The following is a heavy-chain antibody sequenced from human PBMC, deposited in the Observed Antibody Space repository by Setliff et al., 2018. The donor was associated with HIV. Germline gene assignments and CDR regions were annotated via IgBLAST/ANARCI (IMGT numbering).Heavy chain of an antibody. J-gene: IGHJ6*03. V-gene: IGHV4-59*11. Sequence: SETLSLTCTVSAGSISGHYWSWIRQPPGKGLEWLGCIYYSGTTNYNPSLKSRVSLSVYTSKNQISLQLTSVTAADTAVYYCARGAGFNYFDYYYYHMDVWGTGTSVTVSS. CDR2: IYYSGTT. CDR1: AGSISGHY. D-gene: IGHD3-9*01. CDR3: ARGAGFNYFDYYYYHMDV.